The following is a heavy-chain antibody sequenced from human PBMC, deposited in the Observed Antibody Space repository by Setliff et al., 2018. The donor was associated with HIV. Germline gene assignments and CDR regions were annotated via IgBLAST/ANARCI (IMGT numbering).Heavy chain of an antibody. CDR3: ASRGIVEVTISMPDEYFVH. V-gene: IGHV4-39*01. D-gene: IGHD2-15*01. Sequence: ETLSLTCTVSGGSIDSTSDYWGWIRQPPGKGLEWIGSIYYSWTTYYNPSLKSRVTISVDRSRNQFSLTLSSGTAADTATYYCASRGIVEVTISMPDEYFVHWGHGTLVTVPS. CDR1: GGSIDSTSDY. J-gene: IGHJ1*01. CDR2: IYYSWTT.